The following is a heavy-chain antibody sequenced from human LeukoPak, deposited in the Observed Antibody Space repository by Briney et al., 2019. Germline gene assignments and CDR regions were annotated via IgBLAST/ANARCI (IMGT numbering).Heavy chain of an antibody. D-gene: IGHD6-19*01. V-gene: IGHV4-34*01. CDR1: GGSFSGYY. CDR2: INHSGST. J-gene: IGHJ4*02. CDR3: ARRSGWLVQYYFDY. Sequence: SETLSLTCAVYGGSFSGYYWSWIRQPPGKGLEWIGEINHSGSTNYNPSLKSRVTISADTSKNQFSLKLSSVTAADTAVYYCARRSGWLVQYYFDYWGQGTLVTVSS.